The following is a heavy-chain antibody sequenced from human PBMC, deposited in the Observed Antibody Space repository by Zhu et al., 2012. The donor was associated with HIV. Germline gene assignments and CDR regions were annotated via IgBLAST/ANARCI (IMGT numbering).Heavy chain of an antibody. D-gene: IGHD1-20*01. CDR1: GYSISSGYY. J-gene: IGHJ4*02. CDR2: IYHSGST. Sequence: QVQLQESGPGLVKPSETLSLTCAVSGYSISSGYYWGWIRQPPGKGLEWIGSIYHSGSTYYNPSLKSRVTISVDTSKNQFSLKLSSVTDADTAVYYCARHGVTGGDYWGQGTLVTVSS. V-gene: IGHV4-38-2*01. CDR3: ARHGVTGGDY.